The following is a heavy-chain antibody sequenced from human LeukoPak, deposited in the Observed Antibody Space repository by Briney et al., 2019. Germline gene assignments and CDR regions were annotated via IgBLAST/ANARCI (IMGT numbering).Heavy chain of an antibody. CDR2: ISAYNGNT. Sequence: ASVKVSCKASGYTFSNYSFSWVRQAPGQGLEWMGWISAYNGNTNYAQKLQGRVTMTRDTSTSTAYMELRSLRSDDTAVYYCARGGYGDYNYWGQGTLVTVSS. V-gene: IGHV1-18*01. CDR1: GYTFSNYS. J-gene: IGHJ4*02. CDR3: ARGGYGDYNY. D-gene: IGHD4-17*01.